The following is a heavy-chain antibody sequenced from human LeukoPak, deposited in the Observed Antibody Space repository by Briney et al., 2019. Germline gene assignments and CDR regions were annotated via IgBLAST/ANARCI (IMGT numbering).Heavy chain of an antibody. CDR3: ARGPVVVPAAIRYYYYYMDV. Sequence: SVKVSCKASGGTFSSYAISWVRQAPGQGLEWMGRIIPIFGTANYAQKFQGRVTITTDESTSTAYTELSSLRSEDTAVYYCARGPVVVPAAIRYYYYYMDVWGKGTTVTVSS. CDR1: GGTFSSYA. V-gene: IGHV1-69*05. D-gene: IGHD2-2*02. J-gene: IGHJ6*03. CDR2: IIPIFGTA.